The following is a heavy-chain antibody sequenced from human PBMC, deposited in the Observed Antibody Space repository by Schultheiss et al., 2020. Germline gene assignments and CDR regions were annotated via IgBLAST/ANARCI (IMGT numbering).Heavy chain of an antibody. J-gene: IGHJ4*02. D-gene: IGHD1-7*01. CDR3: TTVNGTGSKPKFDY. CDR1: GFTFSSYA. V-gene: IGHV3-23*01. CDR2: ISGSGGST. Sequence: GESMRLSCAASGFTFSSYAMSWVRQAPGKGLEWVSAISGSGGSTYYADSVKGRFTISRDNSKNTLYLQMNSLRAEDTAVYYCTTVNGTGSKPKFDYWGQGTLVTVS.